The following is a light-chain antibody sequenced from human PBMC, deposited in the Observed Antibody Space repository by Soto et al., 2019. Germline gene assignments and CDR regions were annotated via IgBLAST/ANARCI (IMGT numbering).Light chain of an antibody. CDR3: FSYSTSRARI. CDR1: RSDVGGYNY. J-gene: IGLJ2*01. V-gene: IGLV2-14*01. Sequence: QSALTQPASVSGSPGQSVTISCTGTRSDVGGYNYFSRYKQTPGKAPKLVIYDVSHRPSGVSDLFFGSKSGNTSSLIISGLQAEDEADYYCFSYSTSRARIFGGGTKVTVL. CDR2: DVS.